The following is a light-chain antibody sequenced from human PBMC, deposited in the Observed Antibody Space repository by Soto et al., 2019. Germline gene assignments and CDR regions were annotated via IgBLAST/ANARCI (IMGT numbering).Light chain of an antibody. Sequence: EIVLTQSPGTLSLSPGERATLSCRASQSISSNSLAWYQQKPGQAPRLLIYGASSRAAGIPDRFSGSGSGTDFTLTISGLEPEDSAVYYCQQFDDSVTFGQGTRLEIK. CDR3: QQFDDSVT. CDR1: QSISSNS. J-gene: IGKJ5*01. CDR2: GAS. V-gene: IGKV3-20*01.